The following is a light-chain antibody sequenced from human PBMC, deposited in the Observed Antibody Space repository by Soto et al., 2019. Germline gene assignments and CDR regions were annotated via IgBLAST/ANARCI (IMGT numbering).Light chain of an antibody. Sequence: EIVMTQSPATLSVSPGERATLSCRASQSVSSNLAWYQQKPGQGPRLLIYGASSRATGIPARFSGSGSGTEFTLTISSLQSEDFAVYYCQQYSNWPRVTFGGGTKVEIK. J-gene: IGKJ4*01. V-gene: IGKV3-15*01. CDR3: QQYSNWPRVT. CDR1: QSVSSN. CDR2: GAS.